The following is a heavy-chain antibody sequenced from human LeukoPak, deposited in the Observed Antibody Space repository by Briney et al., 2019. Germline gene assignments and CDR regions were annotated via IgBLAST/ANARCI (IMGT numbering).Heavy chain of an antibody. CDR3: ARAESSGWGGYYGMDV. Sequence: GGCLRLSCAASGFTFSRYAMHWVRQAPGKGLEWVAVISNDGSNKYYADSVKGRFAISRDKSKNTLYLQMNSLRAEDTAVYYCARAESSGWGGYYGMDVWGQGTTVTVSS. D-gene: IGHD6-19*01. V-gene: IGHV3-30*09. CDR1: GFTFSRYA. J-gene: IGHJ6*02. CDR2: ISNDGSNK.